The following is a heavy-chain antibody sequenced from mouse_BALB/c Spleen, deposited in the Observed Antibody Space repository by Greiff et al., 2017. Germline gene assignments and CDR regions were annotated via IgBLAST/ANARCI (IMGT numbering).Heavy chain of an antibody. Sequence: EVHLVESGPGLVKPSQSLSLTCSVTGYSITSGYYWNWIRQFPGNKLEWMGYISYDGSNNYNPSLKNRISITRDTSKNQFFLKLNSVTTEDTATYYCALYYRYDEGFAYWGQGTLVTVSA. J-gene: IGHJ3*01. CDR3: ALYYRYDEGFAY. D-gene: IGHD2-14*01. V-gene: IGHV3-6*02. CDR1: GYSITSGYY. CDR2: ISYDGSN.